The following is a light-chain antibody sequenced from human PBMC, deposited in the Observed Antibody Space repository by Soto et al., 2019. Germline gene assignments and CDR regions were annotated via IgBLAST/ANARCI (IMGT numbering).Light chain of an antibody. CDR2: GAS. CDR3: HQDFDLPVT. J-gene: IGKJ4*01. V-gene: IGKV3D-7*01. CDR1: QSLSNTY. Sequence: EIVMTQSPVTLSLSPGDRATLSCRASQSLSNTYISWYQQKPGQAPRLLIYGASTRATGIPARFSGSGSGTDFTLTISSLQPEDFALYYCHQDFDLPVTFGGGTKVEIK.